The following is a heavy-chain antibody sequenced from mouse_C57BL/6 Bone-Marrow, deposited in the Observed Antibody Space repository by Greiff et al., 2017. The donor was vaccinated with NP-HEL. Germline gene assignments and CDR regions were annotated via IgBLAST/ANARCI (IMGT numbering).Heavy chain of an antibody. Sequence: VQLKESGPGLVAPSQSLSITCTVSGFSLTSYGVSWVRQPPGKGLEWLGVIWGDGSTNYHSALISRLSICKVNSKRQIFLKLKSLQTDDTATYSCAKANWVPFDYWGQGTTLTVSS. CDR2: IWGDGST. CDR1: GFSLTSYG. CDR3: AKANWVPFDY. V-gene: IGHV2-3*01. J-gene: IGHJ2*01. D-gene: IGHD4-1*01.